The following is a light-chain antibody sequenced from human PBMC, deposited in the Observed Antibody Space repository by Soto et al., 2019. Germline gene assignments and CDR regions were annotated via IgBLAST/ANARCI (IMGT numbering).Light chain of an antibody. V-gene: IGKV3-15*01. CDR3: QQYNNWWR. J-gene: IGKJ1*01. CDR1: QSVNSK. Sequence: VIRKSADSRAVSPGRSARLSCRASQSVNSKLAWYQQKPGRAPRLLIHGASTRATGIPARFSGSGSGTEFTLSICSLRSADFALYYCQQYNNWWRFSQGTKVDIK. CDR2: GAS.